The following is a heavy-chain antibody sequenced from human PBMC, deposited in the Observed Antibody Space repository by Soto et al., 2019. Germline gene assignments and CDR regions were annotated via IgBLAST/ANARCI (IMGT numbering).Heavy chain of an antibody. V-gene: IGHV1-69*01. CDR2: IVPLPGTT. Sequence: QVQLVQSGAAVRKPGSSVNVSCKASGGTFTKYAITWLRQAPRQGREWMGGIVPLPGTTNYAQKFRGRVTISADESTSTAYLELSSLRSEDTAVYYCASGVGGLGGSSGWPDYAFDVWGQWTMVIVYS. J-gene: IGHJ3*01. D-gene: IGHD6-19*01. CDR1: GGTFTKYA. CDR3: ASGVGGLGGSSGWPDYAFDV.